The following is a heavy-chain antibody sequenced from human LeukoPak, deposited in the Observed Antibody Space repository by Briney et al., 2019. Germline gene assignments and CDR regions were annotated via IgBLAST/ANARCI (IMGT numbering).Heavy chain of an antibody. D-gene: IGHD6-6*01. CDR3: ARWGYSSSKGDY. CDR1: GGTFSSYA. CDR2: INPNSGGT. Sequence: ASVKVSCKASGGTFSSYAISWVRQAPGQGLEWMGWINPNSGGTNYAQKFQGRVTMTRDTSISTAYMELSRLRSDDTAVYYCARWGYSSSKGDYWGQGTLVTVSS. V-gene: IGHV1-2*02. J-gene: IGHJ4*02.